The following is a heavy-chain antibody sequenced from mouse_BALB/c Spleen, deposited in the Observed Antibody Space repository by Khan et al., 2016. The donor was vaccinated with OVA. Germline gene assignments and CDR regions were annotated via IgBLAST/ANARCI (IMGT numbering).Heavy chain of an antibody. D-gene: IGHD2-10*01. CDR2: IWAGGST. V-gene: IGHV2-9*02. CDR3: ARAYGGNHWFFDV. Sequence: QVQLKQSGPGLVAPSQSLSITCTVSGFSLTTYGVHWVRQPPGKGLEWLGVIWAGGSTNFNSALMSRLSINKDNSKTQVFLKMNSLQTDDTAIYFCARAYGGNHWFFDVWGAGTTVTVSS. CDR1: GFSLTTYG. J-gene: IGHJ1*01.